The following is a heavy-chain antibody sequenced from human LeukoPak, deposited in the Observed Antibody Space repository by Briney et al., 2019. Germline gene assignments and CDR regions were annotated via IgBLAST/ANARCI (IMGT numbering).Heavy chain of an antibody. CDR1: GYTFTSFD. Sequence: GASVKVSCKASGYTFTSFDINWVRRATGQGLEWMGWMNPNSGNTGYAQKFQGRVTMTRNTSISTAYMELSSLRSEDTAVYYCATDFWSGYYYPTGFGADAFDIWGQGTMVTVSS. J-gene: IGHJ3*02. CDR3: ATDFWSGYYYPTGFGADAFDI. D-gene: IGHD3-3*01. V-gene: IGHV1-8*01. CDR2: MNPNSGNT.